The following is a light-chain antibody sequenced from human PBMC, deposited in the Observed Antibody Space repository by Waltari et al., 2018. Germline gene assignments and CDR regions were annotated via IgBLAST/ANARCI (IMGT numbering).Light chain of an antibody. CDR1: SSDSGGYAY. CDR2: DVT. J-gene: IGLJ3*02. CDR3: GSYTSSGTLL. Sequence: QSALTQPASVSGSPGQSITISCTGTSSDSGGYAYVAWYQQHPGQVPKLMIYDVTKRPSGVSDRFSGSKSGNTASLTISGLQADDEADYYCGSYTSSGTLLFGGGTTLTVL. V-gene: IGLV2-14*01.